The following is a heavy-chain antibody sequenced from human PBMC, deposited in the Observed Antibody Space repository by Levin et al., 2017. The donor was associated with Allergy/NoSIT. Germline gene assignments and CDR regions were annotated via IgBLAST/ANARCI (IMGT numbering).Heavy chain of an antibody. V-gene: IGHV1-24*01. CDR3: ATVYNSYYYYGMDV. CDR2: FDPEDGET. J-gene: IGHJ6*02. Sequence: ASVKVSCKVSGYTLTELSMHWVRQAPGKGLEWMGGFDPEDGETIYAQKFQGRVTMTEDTSTDTAYMELSSLRSEDTAVYYCATVYNSYYYYGMDVWGQGTTVTVSS. D-gene: IGHD1-1*01. CDR1: GYTLTELS.